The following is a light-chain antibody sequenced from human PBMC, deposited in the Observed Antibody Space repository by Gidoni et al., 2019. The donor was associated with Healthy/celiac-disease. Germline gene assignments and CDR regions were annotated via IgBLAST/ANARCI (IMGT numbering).Light chain of an antibody. V-gene: IGKV3-15*01. CDR1: QSVSSN. CDR2: GAS. Sequence: ELVMTQSPATLSVSPGERATLSCRASQSVSSNLAWYQQKPGQAPRLLIYGASTRATGIPARCSGSGSGTEFTLTISSLQSEDFAVYYCQQYNNWPQTFGQGTKVETK. CDR3: QQYNNWPQT. J-gene: IGKJ1*01.